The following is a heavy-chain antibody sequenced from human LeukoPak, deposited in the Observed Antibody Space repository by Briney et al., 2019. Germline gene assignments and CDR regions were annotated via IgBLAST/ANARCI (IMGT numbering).Heavy chain of an antibody. CDR3: ARGSLLSVLFDY. CDR2: IIPIFGTA. D-gene: IGHD2-15*01. V-gene: IGHV1-69*01. Sequence: SVKVSCKASGGTFSSYAISWVRQAPGQGLEWMGGIIPIFGTANYAQKFQGRVTITADESTSAAYMELSSLRSEDTAVYYCARGSLLSVLFDYWGQGTLVTVSS. CDR1: GGTFSSYA. J-gene: IGHJ4*02.